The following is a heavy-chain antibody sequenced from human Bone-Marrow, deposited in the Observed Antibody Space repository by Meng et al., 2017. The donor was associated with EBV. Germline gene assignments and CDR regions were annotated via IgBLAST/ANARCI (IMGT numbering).Heavy chain of an antibody. J-gene: IGHJ4*02. D-gene: IGHD4-23*01. V-gene: IGHV1-69*01. Sequence: QVQLVQSGAEVEKPGATVTVSCKASGGTFSSYAISWVRQAPGQGLEWMGWLIPIFGKANYAQKFQGRVTITADESTSTAYMELSSLRSEDTAVYYCARGDYGGFSNPFFWGQGTLVTVSS. CDR2: LIPIFGKA. CDR3: ARGDYGGFSNPFF. CDR1: GGTFSSYA.